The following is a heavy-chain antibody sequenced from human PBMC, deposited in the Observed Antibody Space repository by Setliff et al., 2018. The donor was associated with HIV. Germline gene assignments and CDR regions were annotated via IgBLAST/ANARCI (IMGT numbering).Heavy chain of an antibody. CDR1: GDSIISSRNF. CDR2: IHSSGST. D-gene: IGHD3-10*01. CDR3: ARDRGTRYGSGKDFDS. J-gene: IGHJ4*02. V-gene: IGHV4-39*02. Sequence: SETLSLTCTVSGDSIISSRNFWGWIRQPPGKGLEWIGNIHSSGSTYYNPSLKSRVFISVDLSINQFSLKLHSVTAADTAVYYCARDRGTRYGSGKDFDSWGQGILVTVSS.